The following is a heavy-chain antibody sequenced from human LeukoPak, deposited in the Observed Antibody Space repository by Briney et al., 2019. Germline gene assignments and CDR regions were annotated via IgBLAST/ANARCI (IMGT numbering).Heavy chain of an antibody. CDR1: GYSFSNYW. CDR2: IYPGDSDT. J-gene: IGHJ5*02. V-gene: IGHV5-51*01. D-gene: IGHD3-16*01. Sequence: GESLKISCKGSGYSFSNYWIGWVRQMPGKGLEWMGIIYPGDSDTRYSPSFQGQVTISADKSISTAYLQWSSLKASDTAMYYCARQGSGGIVPSWFDPWGQGTLVTVSS. CDR3: ARQGSGGIVPSWFDP.